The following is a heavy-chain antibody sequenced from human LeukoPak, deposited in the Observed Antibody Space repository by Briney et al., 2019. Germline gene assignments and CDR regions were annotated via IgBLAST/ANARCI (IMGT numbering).Heavy chain of an antibody. D-gene: IGHD3-10*01. V-gene: IGHV3-33*01. Sequence: GGSLRLSCAASGFTFSSYGMHWVRQAPGKGLEWVAVIWYDGSNEYYADSVKGRFTISRDNSKNTLYLQMNSLRAEDTAVYYCARGSTMVRGVINCFDYWGQGTLVAGSS. CDR1: GFTFSSYG. CDR3: ARGSTMVRGVINCFDY. CDR2: IWYDGSNE. J-gene: IGHJ4*02.